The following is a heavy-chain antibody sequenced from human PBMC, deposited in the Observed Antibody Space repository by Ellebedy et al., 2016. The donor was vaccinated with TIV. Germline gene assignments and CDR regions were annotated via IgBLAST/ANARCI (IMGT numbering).Heavy chain of an antibody. CDR1: EFSFSSYA. CDR3: AKGGVPRNY. V-gene: IGHV3-30*18. J-gene: IGHJ4*02. CDR2: ISYDGNDK. Sequence: GESLKISXAASEFSFSSYAMTWVRQAPGKGLEWVAVISYDGNDKVYADSVKGRFTISRDNSKNTLYLQMNSLRGEDTAVYYCAKGGVPRNYWGQGTLVTVSS. D-gene: IGHD3-10*01.